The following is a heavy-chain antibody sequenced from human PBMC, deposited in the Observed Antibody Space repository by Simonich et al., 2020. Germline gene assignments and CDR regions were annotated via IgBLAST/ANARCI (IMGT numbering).Heavy chain of an antibody. CDR3: ARGALTGDYYYMDV. CDR1: GYTFTGYY. Sequence: QVQLVQSGAEVKKPGASVKVSCKASGYTFTGYYMHWVRQAPGQGLEWMVWINPNSGGTNYEQNVQGRVTMTRDTSSSTAYMELSRLRSDDTAVYYCARGALTGDYYYMDVWGKGTTVTVSS. CDR2: INPNSGGT. V-gene: IGHV1-2*02. J-gene: IGHJ6*03. D-gene: IGHD7-27*01.